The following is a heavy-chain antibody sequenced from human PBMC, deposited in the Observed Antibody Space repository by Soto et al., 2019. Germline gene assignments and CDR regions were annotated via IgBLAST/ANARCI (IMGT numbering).Heavy chain of an antibody. J-gene: IGHJ4*02. CDR1: GGSISSGGYY. V-gene: IGHV4-31*03. D-gene: IGHD4-17*01. CDR3: ARDRVGYGDSNFDY. CDR2: IYYSGST. Sequence: QVQLQESGPGLVKPSQTLSLTCTVSGGSISSGGYYWSWIRQHPGKALEWIGYIYYSGSTYYNPSLKRRVTRPVDTPKNQFPLQLSSVTAADTAVYYCARDRVGYGDSNFDYWGQGTLVTVSS.